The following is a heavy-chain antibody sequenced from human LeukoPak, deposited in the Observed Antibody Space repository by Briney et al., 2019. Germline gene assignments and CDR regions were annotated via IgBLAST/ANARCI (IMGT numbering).Heavy chain of an antibody. D-gene: IGHD1-26*01. CDR1: GYTFTTSG. J-gene: IGHJ4*02. CDR3: ARGLGATTFAEFDY. Sequence: ASVKVSCKASGYTFTTSGISWVRQAPGQGLEWMGWISPYNGNTNYAQKVQGRVTMTTDTSTSTAHMELRTLRSDDTAVYYCARGLGATTFAEFDYWGQGTLVTVSS. CDR2: ISPYNGNT. V-gene: IGHV1-18*01.